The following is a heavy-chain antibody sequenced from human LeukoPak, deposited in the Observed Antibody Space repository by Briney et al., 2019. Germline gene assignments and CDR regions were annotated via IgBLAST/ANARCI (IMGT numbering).Heavy chain of an antibody. CDR1: GFTFSSSW. CDR3: AKQLRLSDYFYYYMDV. Sequence: GGSLRLSCVASGFTFSSSWMSWVRQGPGKGLEWVASINQDEIHYVDAVRGRFTISRDNSKNMLYLQMNSLRAEDTAVYYCAKQLRLSDYFYYYMDVWGKGTTVTVSS. J-gene: IGHJ6*03. V-gene: IGHV3-7*01. D-gene: IGHD5-18*01. CDR2: INQDEI.